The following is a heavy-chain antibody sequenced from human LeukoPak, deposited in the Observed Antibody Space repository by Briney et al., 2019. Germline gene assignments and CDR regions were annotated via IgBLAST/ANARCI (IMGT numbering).Heavy chain of an antibody. Sequence: GGSLRLSCAASGFTFSSHWMHWVRQVPGKGLVWVSRINTDGTTTNYADSVKGRFTISRDNAKNTLYLQMNSLRAEDTAVYYCARGRLEGGGFDYWGQGTLVTVSS. CDR3: ARGRLEGGGFDY. D-gene: IGHD3-3*01. V-gene: IGHV3-74*01. CDR2: INTDGTTT. J-gene: IGHJ4*02. CDR1: GFTFSSHW.